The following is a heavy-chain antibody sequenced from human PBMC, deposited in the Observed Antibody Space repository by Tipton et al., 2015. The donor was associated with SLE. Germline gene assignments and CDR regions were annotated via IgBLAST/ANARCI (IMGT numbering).Heavy chain of an antibody. J-gene: IGHJ4*02. D-gene: IGHD6-19*01. CDR3: ARPGVAGNVNDY. CDR1: GGSISSHY. CDR2: IYYSGYS. V-gene: IGHV4-59*08. Sequence: TLSLTCTVSGGSISSHYWTWIRQPPGKGLEWIGYIYYSGYSNYNPSLKSRVTISVDTSKNQFSLRLNSVTAADTAVYYCARPGVAGNVNDYWGQGTLVTVSS.